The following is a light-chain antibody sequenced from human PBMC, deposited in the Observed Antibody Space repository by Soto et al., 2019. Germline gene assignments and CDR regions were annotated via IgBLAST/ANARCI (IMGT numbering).Light chain of an antibody. Sequence: QSVLTQPPSASRTPGQRVTISCSGSSSNIGTNYVYWYQHLPGTAPKLLIYRNNQRPSGVPDRFSGSKSGTSASLAISGLRSEDEADYYCAAWDDSLSVLFGGGTKLTVL. CDR2: RNN. CDR3: AAWDDSLSVL. CDR1: SSNIGTNY. J-gene: IGLJ2*01. V-gene: IGLV1-47*01.